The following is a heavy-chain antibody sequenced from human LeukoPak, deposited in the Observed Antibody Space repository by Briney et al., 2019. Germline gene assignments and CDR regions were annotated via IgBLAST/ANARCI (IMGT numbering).Heavy chain of an antibody. CDR3: ARDGAVARSGGGLY. J-gene: IGHJ4*02. D-gene: IGHD6-19*01. Sequence: PSETLSLTCAVYGGSFSGYYWSWIRQPPGKGLEWIGEINHRGSTNYNPSLKSRVTISVDTSKNQFSLKLSSVTAADTAVYYCARDGAVARSGGGLYWGQGTLVTVSS. V-gene: IGHV4-34*01. CDR1: GGSFSGYY. CDR2: INHRGST.